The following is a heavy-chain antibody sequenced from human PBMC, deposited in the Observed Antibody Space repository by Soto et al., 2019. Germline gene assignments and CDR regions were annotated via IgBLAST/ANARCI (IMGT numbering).Heavy chain of an antibody. Sequence: SETLSLTCTVSGGSISSSSYYWGWIRQPPGKGLEWIGSIYYSGSTYYNPSLKSRVTISVDTSKNQFSLKLSSVTAADTAVYYCARQESYYGSGSYLDYWGQGTLVTVSS. CDR2: IYYSGST. J-gene: IGHJ4*02. D-gene: IGHD3-10*01. CDR3: ARQESYYGSGSYLDY. CDR1: GGSISSSSYY. V-gene: IGHV4-39*01.